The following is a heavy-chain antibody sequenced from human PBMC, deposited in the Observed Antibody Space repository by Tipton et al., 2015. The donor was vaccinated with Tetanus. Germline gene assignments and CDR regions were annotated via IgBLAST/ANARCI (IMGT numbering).Heavy chain of an antibody. J-gene: IGHJ5*02. D-gene: IGHD6-6*01. CDR3: AREGIAARRYWFDP. CDR2: IYYSGST. CDR1: GGSVSSGSYY. Sequence: TLSLTCTVSGGSVSSGSYYWSWIRQPPGKGLEWIGYIYYSGSTNYNPSLKSRVTISVDTSKNQFSLKLSSVTAADTAVYYCAREGIAARRYWFDPWGQETLVTVSS. V-gene: IGHV4-61*01.